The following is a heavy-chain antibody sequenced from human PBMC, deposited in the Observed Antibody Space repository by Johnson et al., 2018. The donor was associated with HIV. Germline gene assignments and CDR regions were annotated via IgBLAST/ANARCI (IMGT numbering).Heavy chain of an antibody. D-gene: IGHD3-22*01. J-gene: IGHJ3*02. CDR3: AREDTYYYDISGYPRDAFDI. V-gene: IGHV3-7*01. Sequence: VQLVESGGGVVQPGRSLRLSCAASGFTFSSYGMHWVRQATGKGLEWVANIKQDGSEKYYVDSVKGRFTISRDNAKNSLSLQMNSLRAEDTAVFYCAREDTYYYDISGYPRDAFDIWGQGTMVTVSS. CDR1: GFTFSSYG. CDR2: IKQDGSEK.